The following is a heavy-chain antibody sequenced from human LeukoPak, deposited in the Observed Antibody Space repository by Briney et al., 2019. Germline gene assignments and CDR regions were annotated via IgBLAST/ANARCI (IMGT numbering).Heavy chain of an antibody. D-gene: IGHD4-17*01. CDR2: INPSGGST. CDR3: ARVLSGDYHRGDYWYFDL. J-gene: IGHJ2*01. CDR1: GYTFTSYY. V-gene: IGHV1-46*01. Sequence: ASVKVSCKASGYTFTSYYMHWVRQAPGQGLEWMGIINPSGGSTSYAQKFQGRVTMTRDTFTSTVYMEMSSLRSEDTAVYYCARVLSGDYHRGDYWYFDLWGRGTLVTVSS.